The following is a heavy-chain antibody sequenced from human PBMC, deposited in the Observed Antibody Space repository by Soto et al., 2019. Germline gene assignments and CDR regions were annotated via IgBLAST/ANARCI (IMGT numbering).Heavy chain of an antibody. CDR1: GGTFSSYA. Sequence: QVQLVQSGAEVKKPGSSVKVSCKASGGTFSSYAISWVRQAPGQGLEWMGGIIPIFGTANYTQKFQGRVTITADESTSTAYMELSSLRSEDTAVYYCAREARRGDGYNVAFDIWGQGTMVTVSS. CDR3: AREARRGDGYNVAFDI. D-gene: IGHD5-12*01. J-gene: IGHJ3*02. CDR2: IIPIFGTA. V-gene: IGHV1-69*01.